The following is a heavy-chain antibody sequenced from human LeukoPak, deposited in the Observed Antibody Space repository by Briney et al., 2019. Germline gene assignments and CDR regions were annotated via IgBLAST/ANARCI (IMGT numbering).Heavy chain of an antibody. Sequence: GGSLRLSCAASGFTFSVYWMSWVRQAPGKGLEWVANIKQDGSEKYYVDSVKGRFTISRDNAKNSLYLQMNSLRAEDTAVYYCARYYDSAGYYVGRFDYWGQGTLVTVSS. CDR2: IKQDGSEK. CDR1: GFTFSVYW. D-gene: IGHD3-22*01. CDR3: ARYYDSAGYYVGRFDY. J-gene: IGHJ4*02. V-gene: IGHV3-7*01.